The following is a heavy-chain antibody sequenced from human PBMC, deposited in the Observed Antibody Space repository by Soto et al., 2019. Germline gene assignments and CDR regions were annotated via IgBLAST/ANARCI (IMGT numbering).Heavy chain of an antibody. Sequence: EVQLVESGGGLLKPGGSLRLSCEASGFIFNTARMNWVLQSPGEGLTWVGHINSKGASGTTDYAAPVKGRFIISRDDSKKTLYLQMDSLKTEATAVYDCTTGCGTTCYVSYYGMDVWGQGTTVTVSS. V-gene: IGHV3-15*01. CDR3: TTGCGTTCYVSYYGMDV. CDR2: INSKGASGTT. J-gene: IGHJ6*02. D-gene: IGHD2-2*01. CDR1: GFIFNTAR.